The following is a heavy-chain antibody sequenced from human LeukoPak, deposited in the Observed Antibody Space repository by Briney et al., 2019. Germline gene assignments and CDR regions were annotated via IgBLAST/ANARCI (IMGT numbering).Heavy chain of an antibody. J-gene: IGHJ5*02. D-gene: IGHD6-19*01. CDR3: AKGDQWLVPRWFDP. V-gene: IGHV3-30*18. CDR2: ISYDGSNK. Sequence: GGSLRLSCAASGFTFSSYGMHWVRQAPGKGLEWVAVISYDGSNKYYADSVKGRFTISRDNSKNTLYLQMNSMRAEDTAMYYCAKGDQWLVPRWFDPWGQGTLVTVSS. CDR1: GFTFSSYG.